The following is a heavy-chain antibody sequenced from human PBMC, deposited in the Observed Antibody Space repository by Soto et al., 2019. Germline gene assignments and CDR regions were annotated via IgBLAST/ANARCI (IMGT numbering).Heavy chain of an antibody. CDR1: GFTFSSYS. V-gene: IGHV3-48*02. CDR3: ARYVGRTGWFDP. J-gene: IGHJ5*02. Sequence: EVQLVESGGGLVQPGGSLRLSCSASGFTFSSYSMSWVRQAPGKGLEWVSYISTSSSTIYHADSVKGRFTISRDNAKNSPYMQMNSLRDEDTAVYYCARYVGRTGWFDPWGQGTLVTVSS. CDR2: ISTSSSTI. D-gene: IGHD5-12*01.